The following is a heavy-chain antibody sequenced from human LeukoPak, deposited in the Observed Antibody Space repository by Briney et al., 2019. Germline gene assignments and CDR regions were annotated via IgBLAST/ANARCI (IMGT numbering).Heavy chain of an antibody. D-gene: IGHD4-11*01. CDR2: ITSSTGYI. CDR3: ARRAGDYKHPFDY. V-gene: IGHV3-21*01. Sequence: GGSLRLSCAASGFTFSSYCMNWVRQAPGKGLEWASSITSSTGYIYYADSVKGRFTISRDNAKNSLYLQMNSLRAEDTAVYYCARRAGDYKHPFDYWGQGTLVTVSS. J-gene: IGHJ4*02. CDR1: GFTFSSYC.